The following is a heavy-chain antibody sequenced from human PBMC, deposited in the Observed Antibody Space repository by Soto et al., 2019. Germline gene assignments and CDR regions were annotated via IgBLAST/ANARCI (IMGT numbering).Heavy chain of an antibody. V-gene: IGHV3-13*04. CDR1: GFTFSRYD. CDR3: ARGAIGFDP. J-gene: IGHJ5*02. CDR2: IGTSGDT. Sequence: EVQVVESGGGLVQPGGSLRLSCAASGFTFSRYDMHWVRQATGRGLEWVSGIGTSGDTYYAGSVKGRFTISRENAKNSVDLQMNSLRAGDTAVYYCARGAIGFDPWGQGTLVAVSS.